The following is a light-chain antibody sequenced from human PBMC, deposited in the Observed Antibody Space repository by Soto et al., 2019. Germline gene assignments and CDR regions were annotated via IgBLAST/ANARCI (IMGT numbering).Light chain of an antibody. CDR1: QIISTY. CDR2: DAS. Sequence: EIVLTQSPATLSLSPGERGTLSCRASQIISTYLAWYQQKPGQAPRLLIYDASNRATGIPARFSGSGSGTDFTLTINSLEPEDFAFYYCQQRSNWPLTFGGGTKVEIK. CDR3: QQRSNWPLT. J-gene: IGKJ4*01. V-gene: IGKV3-11*01.